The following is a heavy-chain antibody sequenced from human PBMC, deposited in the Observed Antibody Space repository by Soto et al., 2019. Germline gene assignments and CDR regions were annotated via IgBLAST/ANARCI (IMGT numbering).Heavy chain of an antibody. V-gene: IGHV3-23*01. CDR2: ISGSGGST. Sequence: GGSLRLSCAASGFTFSSYAMSWVRQAPGKGLEWVSAISGSGGSTYYADSVKGRFTISRDNSKNTLYLQMNSLRAEDTAVYYCAKDHIAAADYYYYGMDVWGQGTTVTVSS. CDR1: GFTFSSYA. D-gene: IGHD6-13*01. CDR3: AKDHIAAADYYYYGMDV. J-gene: IGHJ6*02.